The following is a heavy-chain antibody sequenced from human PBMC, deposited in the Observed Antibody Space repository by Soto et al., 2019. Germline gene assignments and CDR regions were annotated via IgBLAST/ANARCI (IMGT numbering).Heavy chain of an antibody. CDR2: IYYSGST. J-gene: IGHJ4*02. V-gene: IGHV4-39*01. Sequence: QLQLQESGPGLVKPSETLSLTCTVSGGSISSSSYYWGWIRQPPGKGLEWIGSIYYSGSTYYNPSLKSRVTISVDTSKNQFSLKLSSVTAADTAVYYCARPSAAAPPQIDYWGQGTLVTVSS. D-gene: IGHD6-13*01. CDR1: GGSISSSSYY. CDR3: ARPSAAAPPQIDY.